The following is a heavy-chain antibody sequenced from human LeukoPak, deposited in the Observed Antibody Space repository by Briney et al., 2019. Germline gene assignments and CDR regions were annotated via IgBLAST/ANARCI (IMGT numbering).Heavy chain of an antibody. CDR3: ARISRAASEKYYVDY. D-gene: IGHD2/OR15-2a*01. J-gene: IGHJ4*02. CDR1: GGSISSSSYC. Sequence: SETLSLTWTVAGGSISSSSYCWGWIRQPPGKGLEWIGSIYYSGSTYYNPSLKSRVTISVDTSKHHFSQKLSSMTATDTAVYYCARISRAASEKYYVDYWGQGTLVTV. CDR2: IYYSGST. V-gene: IGHV4-39*07.